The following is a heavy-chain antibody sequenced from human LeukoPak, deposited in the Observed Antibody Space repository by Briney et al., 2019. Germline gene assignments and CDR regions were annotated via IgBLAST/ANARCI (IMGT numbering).Heavy chain of an antibody. CDR1: GYTFTIHP. CDR3: ARGGATTGYDYMDV. V-gene: IGHV1-3*03. CDR2: ISTGNGNT. Sequence: ASVKVSCKASGYTFTIHPIHWVRQAPGQSHEWMGWISTGNGNTKYSQEFQGGVTITRDTSATTSYMELSSLRSEDTAVYYCARGGATTGYDYMDVWGKGTTVTVSS. D-gene: IGHD4-11*01. J-gene: IGHJ6*03.